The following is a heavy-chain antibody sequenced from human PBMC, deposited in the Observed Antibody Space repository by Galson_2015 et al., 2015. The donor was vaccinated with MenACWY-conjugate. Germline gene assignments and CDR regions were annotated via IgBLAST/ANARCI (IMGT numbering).Heavy chain of an antibody. D-gene: IGHD6-13*01. V-gene: IGHV3-74*01. J-gene: IGHJ5*02. CDR2: INSDGSSR. CDR1: GFTFSSSW. Sequence: SLRLSCAASGFTFSSSWMHWVRQGPGKGLVWVSRINSDGSSRNYADSVKGRFTISRDNAKNTLYLQMNSLSAEDTAVYYCARGGQGLAAAEDNWFDPWGQGTLVTVSS. CDR3: ARGGQGLAAAEDNWFDP.